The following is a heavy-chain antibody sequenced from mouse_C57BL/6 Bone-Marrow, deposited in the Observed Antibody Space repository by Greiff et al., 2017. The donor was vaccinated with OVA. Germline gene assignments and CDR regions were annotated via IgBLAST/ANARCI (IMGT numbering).Heavy chain of an antibody. V-gene: IGHV1-22*01. CDR3: ARSPSLYYGSSYDVFDY. CDR2: INPNNGGT. CDR1: GYTFTDYN. J-gene: IGHJ2*01. D-gene: IGHD1-1*01. Sequence: VQLKESGPELVKPGASVKMSCKASGYTFTDYNMHWVKQSHGKSLEWIGYINPNNGGTSYNQKFKGKATLTVNKSSSTAYMERRSLTSEDSAVYYCARSPSLYYGSSYDVFDYWGQGTTLTVSS.